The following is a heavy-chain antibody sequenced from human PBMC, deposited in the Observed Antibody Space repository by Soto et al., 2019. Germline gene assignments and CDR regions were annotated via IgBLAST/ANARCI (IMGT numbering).Heavy chain of an antibody. J-gene: IGHJ4*02. D-gene: IGHD5-12*01. CDR3: AAAPERWLQTFEGSPSFDY. Sequence: TSVKVSCEACGYSYTSYGISWVRQAPEQGLEWMGWISAYNGNTNYAQKLQSRVTMTTDTSTSTAHMELSSLRSDDTAVYYCAAAPERWLQTFEGSPSFDYWGQGTLVTVSS. CDR1: GYSYTSYG. V-gene: IGHV1-18*01. CDR2: ISAYNGNT.